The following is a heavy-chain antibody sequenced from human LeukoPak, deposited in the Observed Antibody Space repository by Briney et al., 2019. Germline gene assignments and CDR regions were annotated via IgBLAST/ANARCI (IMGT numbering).Heavy chain of an antibody. D-gene: IGHD6-13*01. CDR3: ARQSRPQLAHNWFDP. J-gene: IGHJ5*02. CDR1: GGSFSGYY. Sequence: SETLSLTCAVYGGSFSGYYWSWIRQPPGKGLEWIGEINHSGSTNYNPSLKSRVTISVDTSKNQFSLKLSSVTAADTAVYYCARQSRPQLAHNWFDPWGQGTLVTVSS. CDR2: INHSGST. V-gene: IGHV4-34*01.